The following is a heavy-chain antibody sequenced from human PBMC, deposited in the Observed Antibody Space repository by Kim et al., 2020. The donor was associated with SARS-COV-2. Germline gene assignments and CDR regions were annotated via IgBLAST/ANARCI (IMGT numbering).Heavy chain of an antibody. J-gene: IGHJ4*02. Sequence: IGDADTVTGPFTISRANAKNSLYLQMNSLRAEDTALYYCAKEGYGSGYFDYWGQGTLVTVSS. D-gene: IGHD3-10*01. CDR3: AKEGYGSGYFDY. V-gene: IGHV3-9*01. CDR2: I.